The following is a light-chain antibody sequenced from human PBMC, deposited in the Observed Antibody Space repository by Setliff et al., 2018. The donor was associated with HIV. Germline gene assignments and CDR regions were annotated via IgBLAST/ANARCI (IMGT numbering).Light chain of an antibody. Sequence: QSVLTQEASVSGTVGQKVTLSCTGNSNNIGSYAVGWYQHISHGAPKTVMFGNSPPSGIPDRFSGSKSGTTASLTISGLRPEDEADYYCSTWDYSLSAVVFGGGTQLTV. CDR3: STWDYSLSAVV. CDR1: SNNIGSYA. CDR2: GNS. J-gene: IGLJ2*01. V-gene: IGLV1-44*01.